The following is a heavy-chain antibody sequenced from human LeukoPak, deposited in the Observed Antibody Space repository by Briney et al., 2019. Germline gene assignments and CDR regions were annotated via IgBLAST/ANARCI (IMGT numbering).Heavy chain of an antibody. CDR2: IKQDGSEK. D-gene: IGHD4-11*01. CDR1: GFTFSNYW. CDR3: ARDRHDYTHYFDY. V-gene: IGHV3-7*01. J-gene: IGHJ4*02. Sequence: GGSLRLSCAASGFTFSNYWMSWVRQAPGRGLEWVANIKQDGSEKYYVDSVKGRFTISRDNAKNSLYLQMNGLRAEDTAVCYCARDRHDYTHYFDYWGQGTLVTVSS.